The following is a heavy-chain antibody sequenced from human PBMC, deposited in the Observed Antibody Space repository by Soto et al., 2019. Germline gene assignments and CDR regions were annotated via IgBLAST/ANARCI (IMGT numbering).Heavy chain of an antibody. J-gene: IGHJ4*02. CDR1: GHTLTRFY. D-gene: IGHD4-17*01. CDR3: ARGPDDSDVPRWDY. Sequence: QVQLVQSGAEVRKPGASVRLSCKASGHTLTRFYLHWVRQAPGQGLEWMGIINTRGGTTAYAQKFRGRLTVTRDTSTSTVYMELSNLRSEDTAIYYCARGPDDSDVPRWDYWGQGTRVTVSS. V-gene: IGHV1-46*01. CDR2: INTRGGTT.